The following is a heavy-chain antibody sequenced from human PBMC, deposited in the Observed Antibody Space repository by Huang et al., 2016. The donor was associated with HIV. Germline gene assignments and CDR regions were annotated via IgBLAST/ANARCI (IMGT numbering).Heavy chain of an antibody. CDR1: GYTFTSYY. J-gene: IGHJ4*02. CDR2: INPSGGRT. D-gene: IGHD3-22*01. CDR3: ARDIPANYYDSSGLDY. V-gene: IGHV1-46*01. Sequence: QVQLVQSGAEVKKPGASVKVSCKASGYTFTSYYMHWVRQAPGQGLEWMGIINPSGGRTDYAQKFQGRVTMTRDTSTSTVYMELSSLRSEDTAVYYCARDIPANYYDSSGLDYWGQGTLVTVSS.